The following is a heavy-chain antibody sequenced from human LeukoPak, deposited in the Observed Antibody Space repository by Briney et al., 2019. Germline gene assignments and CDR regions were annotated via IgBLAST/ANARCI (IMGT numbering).Heavy chain of an antibody. Sequence: SETLSLTCTVSGYSISSGYYWGWIRQPPGKGLEWIGNIHYNGNTYYNPSLKSRVTMSLDTSKNQLSLRLTSVTAADTAVYFCARHTGGLNYFDYWGQGTLVTVSS. J-gene: IGHJ4*02. CDR1: GYSISSGYY. D-gene: IGHD3-10*01. CDR3: ARHTGGLNYFDY. CDR2: IHYNGNT. V-gene: IGHV4-38-2*02.